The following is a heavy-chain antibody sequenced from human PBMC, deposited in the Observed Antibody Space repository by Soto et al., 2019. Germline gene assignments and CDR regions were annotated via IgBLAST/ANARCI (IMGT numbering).Heavy chain of an antibody. CDR3: ARSGYSYGPNPLLY. Sequence: QVQLQESGPGLVKPSQTLSLTCTVSGGSISSGGYYWSWIRQHPGKGLEWIGYIYYSGSTYYNPSLKSRVTISVDTSKNQFSLKRSSVTAAETAVYYCARSGYSYGPNPLLYWGQGTLVTVSS. CDR1: GGSISSGGYY. J-gene: IGHJ4*02. D-gene: IGHD5-18*01. V-gene: IGHV4-31*03. CDR2: IYYSGST.